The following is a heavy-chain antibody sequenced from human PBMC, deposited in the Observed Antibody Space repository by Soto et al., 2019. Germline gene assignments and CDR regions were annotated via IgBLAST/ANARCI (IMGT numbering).Heavy chain of an antibody. Sequence: GASVKVSCKASGYTFTGYYMHWVRQAPGQGLEWMGWINPNSGGTNYAQKFQGWVTMTRDTSISTAYMELSRLRSDDTAVYYCARSRRTYVSSGYRYNWFDPWGQGTLVTVSS. CDR1: GYTFTGYY. D-gene: IGHD3-22*01. CDR3: ARSRRTYVSSGYRYNWFDP. J-gene: IGHJ5*02. CDR2: INPNSGGT. V-gene: IGHV1-2*04.